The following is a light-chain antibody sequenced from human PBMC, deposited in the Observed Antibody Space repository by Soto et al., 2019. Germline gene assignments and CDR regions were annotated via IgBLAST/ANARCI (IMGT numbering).Light chain of an antibody. V-gene: IGKV3-20*01. J-gene: IGKJ4*01. CDR2: GAS. CDR1: QSVSSSY. CDR3: QQYGSSPS. Sequence: ESVLTQSPGTLSLSPGERATISCRASQSVSSSYLAWYQQKPGQAPRLLIYGASSRATGIPDRFSGSGSGTDFTLTISRLEPEDFAVYYCQQYGSSPSFGGGTKVDIK.